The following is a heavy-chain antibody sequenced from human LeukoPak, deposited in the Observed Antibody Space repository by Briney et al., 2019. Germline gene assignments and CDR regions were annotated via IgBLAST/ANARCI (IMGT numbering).Heavy chain of an antibody. D-gene: IGHD3-22*01. Sequence: PGRSLRLSCAASGFTFSSYGMHWVRQAPGKGLEWVAVISYDGSNKYYADSVKGRFTISRDSSKNTLYLQMNSLRAEDTAVYYCARELFRSGYFEGDYWGQGTLVTVSS. CDR1: GFTFSSYG. J-gene: IGHJ4*02. CDR2: ISYDGSNK. V-gene: IGHV3-30-3*01. CDR3: ARELFRSGYFEGDY.